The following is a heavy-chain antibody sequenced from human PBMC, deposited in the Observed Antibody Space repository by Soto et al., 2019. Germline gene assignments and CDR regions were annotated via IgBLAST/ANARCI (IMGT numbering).Heavy chain of an antibody. J-gene: IGHJ3*02. CDR1: GYTFTGYY. D-gene: IGHD3-16*01. CDR3: ARSMITFGGVIVSGDAFDI. CDR2: INPNSGGT. Sequence: ASVKVSCKASGYTFTGYYMHWVRQAPGQGLEWMGWINPNSGGTNYAQKFQGWVTMTRDTSISTAYMELSRLRSDDTAVYYCARSMITFGGVIVSGDAFDIWGQGTMVTVSS. V-gene: IGHV1-2*04.